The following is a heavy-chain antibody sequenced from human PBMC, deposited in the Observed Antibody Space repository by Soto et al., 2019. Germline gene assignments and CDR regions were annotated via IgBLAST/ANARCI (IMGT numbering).Heavy chain of an antibody. CDR3: ASRRLDYYDSSGDDY. Sequence: GESLKISCKGSGYSFTSYWIRWVRQMPGKGLEWMGRIDPSDSYTNYSPSFQGHVTISADKSISTAYLQWSSLEASDTAMYYCASRRLDYYDSSGDDYWGQGTLVTVSS. V-gene: IGHV5-10-1*01. CDR1: GYSFTSYW. J-gene: IGHJ4*02. D-gene: IGHD3-22*01. CDR2: IDPSDSYT.